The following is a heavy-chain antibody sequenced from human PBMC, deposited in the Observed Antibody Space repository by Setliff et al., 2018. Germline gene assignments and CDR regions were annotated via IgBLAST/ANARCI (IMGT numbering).Heavy chain of an antibody. CDR3: AKDGMGPTYTYFFDF. J-gene: IGHJ4*02. CDR2: ISGDGDST. Sequence: GGSLRLSCAASGFTFTNYAMNWVRQAPGKGLEWVSTISGDGDSTYYADSVMGRFTISRDNSKNSLYLQLNSLRVEDTAVYYCAKDGMGPTYTYFFDFWGQGSQITVSS. CDR1: GFTFTNYA. V-gene: IGHV3-23*01. D-gene: IGHD1-26*01.